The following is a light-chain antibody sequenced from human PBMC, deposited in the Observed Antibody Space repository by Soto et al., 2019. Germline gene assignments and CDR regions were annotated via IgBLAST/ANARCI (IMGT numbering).Light chain of an antibody. V-gene: IGKV3-20*01. Sequence: EIVLTQSPGTLSLSPGDRTTLSCRASQSFNSNYFACYQQKPGQAPRLLIYGTSNRATGIPDRFSGSGSGTDFTPTISTLEPEDFAVDDCQPYANSPRAFGHQTKVEIK. J-gene: IGKJ1*01. CDR3: QPYANSPRA. CDR2: GTS. CDR1: QSFNSNY.